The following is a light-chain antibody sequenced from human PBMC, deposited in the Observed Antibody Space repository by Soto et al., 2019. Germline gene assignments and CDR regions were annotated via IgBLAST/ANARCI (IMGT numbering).Light chain of an antibody. CDR2: GAS. Sequence: EIVLTQSPGTLSLSPGERATLSCRASQSVTSTYLAWYQQKPGQAPRLLIYGASSRAIGIPDRFSGSESGTEFTLTISSLQSEDFAVYFCQQYDDWPITFGQGTRLEIK. V-gene: IGKV3-20*01. CDR3: QQYDDWPIT. CDR1: QSVTSTY. J-gene: IGKJ5*01.